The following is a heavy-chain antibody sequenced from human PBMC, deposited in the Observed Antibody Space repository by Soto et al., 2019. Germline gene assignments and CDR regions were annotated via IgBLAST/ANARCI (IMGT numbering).Heavy chain of an antibody. CDR1: GYTFTSYA. CDR2: INAGNGNT. Sequence: ASVKVSCKASGYTFTSYAMHCVRRAPEQRREGMGWINAGNGNTKYSQKFQGRVTITRDTSASTAYMELSSLRSEDTAVYYCARRSGYYLYDYWGKGSLVTVDS. V-gene: IGHV1-3*01. CDR3: ARRSGYYLYDY. D-gene: IGHD3-22*01. J-gene: IGHJ4*02.